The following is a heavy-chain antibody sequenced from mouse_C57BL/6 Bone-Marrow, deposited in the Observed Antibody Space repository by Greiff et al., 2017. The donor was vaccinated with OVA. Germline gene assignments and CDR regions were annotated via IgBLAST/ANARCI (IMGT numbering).Heavy chain of an antibody. Sequence: QVQLQQSGAELVKPGASVKMSCKASGYTFTSYWITWVKQRPGQGLEWIGDIYPGSGSTNYNEKFKSKATLTVDTSSSTAYMQLSSLTSEDSAVYYCARYVGVYGYSFDYWGQGTTLTVSS. CDR3: ARYVGVYGYSFDY. CDR2: IYPGSGST. J-gene: IGHJ2*01. V-gene: IGHV1-55*01. D-gene: IGHD2-2*01. CDR1: GYTFTSYW.